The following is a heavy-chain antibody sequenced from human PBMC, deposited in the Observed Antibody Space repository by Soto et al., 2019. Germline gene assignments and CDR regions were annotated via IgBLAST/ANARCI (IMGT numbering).Heavy chain of an antibody. D-gene: IGHD3-22*01. CDR3: ASNKYDTSAYYYWYLGL. CDR1: EDTFRNYA. CDR2: IIPIFGTA. Sequence: SVKVSCKASEDTFRNYAISWVRQAPGQGLEWMGGIIPIFGTANYAQKFQGRVTITADTSANTVYLELSSLRSEDTAVYYCASNKYDTSAYYYWYLGLWGRGTLVTVSS. V-gene: IGHV1-69*06. J-gene: IGHJ2*01.